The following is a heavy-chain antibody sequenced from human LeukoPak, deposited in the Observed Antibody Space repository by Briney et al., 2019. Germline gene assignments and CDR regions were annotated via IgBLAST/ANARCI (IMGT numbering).Heavy chain of an antibody. CDR3: ARGSRAAAPPLDY. D-gene: IGHD6-13*01. Sequence: GGSLRLSCAASGFTFSSYSMNWVRQAPGKGLEWVSSISSSSSYIYYADSVKGRFTISRDNAKNSLYLQMNSLRAEDTAVYYCARGSRAAAPPLDYWGQGTLVTVSS. V-gene: IGHV3-21*01. J-gene: IGHJ4*02. CDR2: ISSSSSYI. CDR1: GFTFSSYS.